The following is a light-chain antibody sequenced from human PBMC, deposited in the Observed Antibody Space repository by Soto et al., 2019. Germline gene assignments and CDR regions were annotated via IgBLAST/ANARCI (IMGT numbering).Light chain of an antibody. V-gene: IGKV3-15*01. J-gene: IGKJ2*01. CDR3: QQYNNWPSYN. CDR2: GAS. Sequence: EVVMTQSPATLYVSPGERATLSCRASQSVSSNLAWYQQKPGQAPRLLIYGASTRATGIPARFSGRGSGTKFTLTISSLQSEDCAVYSWQQYNNWPSYNFGQGTKLEIK. CDR1: QSVSSN.